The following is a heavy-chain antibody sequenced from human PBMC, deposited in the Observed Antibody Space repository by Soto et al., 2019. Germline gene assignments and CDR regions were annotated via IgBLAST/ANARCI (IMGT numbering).Heavy chain of an antibody. CDR2: TYHSGST. J-gene: IGHJ4*02. V-gene: IGHV4-38-2*01. Sequence: PSETLSLTCGVSDYSISSGYYWGWIRQPPGKGLEWIGNTYHSGSTHYNPALKSRVTISVDTSKNQFSLKLKSVTAADTAVYYCTRRGSSGTPVDYWGQGTLVTVSS. CDR1: DYSISSGYY. CDR3: TRRGSSGTPVDY. D-gene: IGHD1-26*01.